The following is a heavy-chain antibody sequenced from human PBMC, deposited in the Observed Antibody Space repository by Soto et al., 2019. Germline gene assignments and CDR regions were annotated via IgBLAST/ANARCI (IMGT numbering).Heavy chain of an antibody. D-gene: IGHD1-26*01. V-gene: IGHV4-4*02. CDR3: ARGPTYSGSYPYCDY. CDR1: GGSISSSNW. J-gene: IGHJ4*02. Sequence: QVQLQESGPGLVKPSGTLSLTCAVSGGSISSSNWWSWVRQPPGKGLGWVGEIYHSGSTNYNPSLKSRVTISVDKSKSHFSLKLSSVPAADSAVYYCARGPTYSGSYPYCDYWGQGTLVTVSS. CDR2: IYHSGST.